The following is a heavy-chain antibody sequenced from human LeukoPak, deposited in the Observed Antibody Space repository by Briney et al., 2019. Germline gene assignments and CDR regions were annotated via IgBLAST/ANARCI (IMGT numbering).Heavy chain of an antibody. D-gene: IGHD3-16*01. CDR3: ARHYPITFGGVSPPDY. CDR2: IYHRGST. CDR1: GYSISSGYY. J-gene: IGHJ4*02. Sequence: PSETLSLTCTVSGYSISSGYYWGWIRQPPGKGPEWIAYIYHRGSTYYNPSLKSRVTMSVDTSKNQFSLELSSVTAADTAVYYCARHYPITFGGVSPPDYWGQGTLVTVSS. V-gene: IGHV4-38-2*02.